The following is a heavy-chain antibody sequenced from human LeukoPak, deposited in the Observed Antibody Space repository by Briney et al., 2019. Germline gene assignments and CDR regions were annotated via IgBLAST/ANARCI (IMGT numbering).Heavy chain of an antibody. CDR2: IWYDGSNK. D-gene: IGHD6-13*01. J-gene: IGHJ4*02. Sequence: GRSLRLSCAASGFTFSSYGMHWVRQVPGKGLEWVAVIWYDGSNKYYADSVKGRFTISRDNSKNTLYLQMNSLRAEDTAVYYCARDQGYSNDYWGQGTLVTVSS. CDR1: GFTFSSYG. V-gene: IGHV3-33*01. CDR3: ARDQGYSNDY.